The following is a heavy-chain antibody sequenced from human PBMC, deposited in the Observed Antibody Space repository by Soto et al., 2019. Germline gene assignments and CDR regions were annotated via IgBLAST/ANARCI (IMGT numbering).Heavy chain of an antibody. CDR1: GLTVSGKKY. J-gene: IGHJ3*01. Sequence: QPGGSLRLSCAASGLTVSGKKYVAWVRQAPGKGLEWVSGLYDLDGSFYSDSVKGRFTTSSDSSKTTVYLQMNDLRPADTAVYYCATWHEREHAYDVWGQGTTVTVSS. D-gene: IGHD1-1*01. CDR2: LYDLDGS. CDR3: ATWHEREHAYDV. V-gene: IGHV3-53*01.